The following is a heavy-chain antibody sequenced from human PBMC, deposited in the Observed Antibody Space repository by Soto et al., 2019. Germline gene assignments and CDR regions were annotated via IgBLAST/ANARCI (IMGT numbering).Heavy chain of an antibody. CDR1: GGSISSGGYY. V-gene: IGHV4-31*03. CDR2: IYYSGST. Sequence: SETLSLTCTVSGGSISSGGYYWSWIRQHPGKGLEWIGYIYYSGSTYYNPSLKSRVTISVDTSKNQFSLKLSSVTAADTAVYYCARERRDILANWFDPWGQGTLVTVSS. CDR3: ARERRDILANWFDP. D-gene: IGHD3-9*01. J-gene: IGHJ5*02.